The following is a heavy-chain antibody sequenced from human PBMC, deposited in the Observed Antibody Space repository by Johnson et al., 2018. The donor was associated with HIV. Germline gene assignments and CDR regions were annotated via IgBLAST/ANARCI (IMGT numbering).Heavy chain of an antibody. D-gene: IGHD6-13*01. CDR1: GFTFTDHY. CDR2: TSNKAHSYTT. CDR3: ATGASSTWSLGALDI. V-gene: IGHV3-72*01. J-gene: IGHJ3*02. Sequence: VQLVESGGGLVKPGGSLRLSCAASGFTFTDHYMDWVRQAPGTGLEWVGRTSNKAHSYTTAYAAPVQGRFTISRDDSTKSLYLHMNSLKSEDTAVYYCATGASSTWSLGALDIWGQGTMVTVSS.